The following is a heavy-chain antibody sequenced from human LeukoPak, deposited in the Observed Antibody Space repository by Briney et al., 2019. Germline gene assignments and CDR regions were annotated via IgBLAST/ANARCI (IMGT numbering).Heavy chain of an antibody. V-gene: IGHV4-38-2*02. CDR2: FYDSGNT. D-gene: IGHD7-27*01. CDR1: GYSISSGYY. Sequence: PSETLSLTCTVSGYSISSGYYWGWIRQPPGKGLEWIGSFYDSGNTYYNPSLKSRVTISVDTSKNQFSLKLSSVTAADTAVYYCASSEGNWGTLDVWGKGTTVTVSS. J-gene: IGHJ6*04. CDR3: ASSEGNWGTLDV.